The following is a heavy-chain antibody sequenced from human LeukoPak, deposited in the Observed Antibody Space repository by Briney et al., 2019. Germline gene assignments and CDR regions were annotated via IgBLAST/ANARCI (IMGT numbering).Heavy chain of an antibody. CDR2: ISSTSRSYI. CDR3: ARDRDSSSWHPERAFDI. CDR1: GFTFSSYN. Sequence: PGGSLRLSCAASGFTFSSYNMNWVRQAPGKGLEWVSSISSTSRSYIYYADSVKGRFTISRDNAKNSLYLQMNSLRAEDTAVYYCARDRDSSSWHPERAFDIWGQGTMVTVSS. D-gene: IGHD6-13*01. J-gene: IGHJ3*02. V-gene: IGHV3-21*01.